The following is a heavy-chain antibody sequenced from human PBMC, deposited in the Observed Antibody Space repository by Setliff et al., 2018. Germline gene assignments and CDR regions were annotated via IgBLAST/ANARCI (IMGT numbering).Heavy chain of an antibody. Sequence: PSETLSLTCAVYGGSFSGYYWSWIRQPPGKGLEWIGEINHYGSTKYKSSLKSRVTISVDTSKNQFSLKLNSVTAADTAVYYCARRWNFGPYGSGIHDGFDMWGQGTMVTVSS. CDR3: ARRWNFGPYGSGIHDGFDM. V-gene: IGHV4-34*01. CDR2: INHYGST. J-gene: IGHJ3*02. CDR1: GGSFSGYY. D-gene: IGHD3-10*01.